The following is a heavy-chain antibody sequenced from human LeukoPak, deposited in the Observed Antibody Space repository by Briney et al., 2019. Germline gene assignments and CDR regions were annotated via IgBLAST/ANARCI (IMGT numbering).Heavy chain of an antibody. J-gene: IGHJ5*02. CDR2: ISGSGGST. V-gene: IGHV3-23*01. CDR1: GFTFSSYA. D-gene: IGHD3-9*01. Sequence: GGSLRLSCAASGFTFSSYAMSWVRQAPGKELEWVSAISGSGGSTYYADSVKGRFTISRDNSKNTLYLQMNSLRAEDTAVYYCAKAMYDILTGYPYNWFDPWGQGTLVTVSS. CDR3: AKAMYDILTGYPYNWFDP.